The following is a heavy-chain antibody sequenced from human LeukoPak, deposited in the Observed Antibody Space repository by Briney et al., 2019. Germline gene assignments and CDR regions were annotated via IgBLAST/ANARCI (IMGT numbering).Heavy chain of an antibody. CDR2: ISGSGGST. CDR1: GFTFSSYA. V-gene: IGHV3-23*01. CDR3: AKYSGSYYSYFDY. D-gene: IGHD1-26*01. Sequence: GGSLRLSCAATGFTFSSYAMSWVRQAPGKGLEWVSAISGSGGSTYYADSEKGRFTISRDNSKNTLYLQMNSLRAEDTAVYYCAKYSGSYYSYFDYWGQGTLVTVSS. J-gene: IGHJ4*02.